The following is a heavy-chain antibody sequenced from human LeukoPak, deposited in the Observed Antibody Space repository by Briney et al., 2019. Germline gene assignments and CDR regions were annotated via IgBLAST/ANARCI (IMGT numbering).Heavy chain of an antibody. V-gene: IGHV4-4*07. Sequence: PSETLSLTCTVSGGCISSYYWSWIRQPAGKGLEWIGRVYTSGSTNYNPSLKSRVTMSVDTSKNQFSLKLSSVTAADTAVYYCARGVGDARNFHFDYLGQGTLVTVSS. CDR1: GGCISSYY. CDR2: VYTSGST. D-gene: IGHD2-21*02. CDR3: ARGVGDARNFHFDY. J-gene: IGHJ4*02.